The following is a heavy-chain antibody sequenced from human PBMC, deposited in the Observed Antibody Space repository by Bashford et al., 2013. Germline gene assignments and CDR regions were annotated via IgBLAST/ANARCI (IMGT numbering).Heavy chain of an antibody. CDR3: VKDKKGIFGALQN. V-gene: IGHV3-23*01. CDR2: LSASGSLT. J-gene: IGHJ4*02. D-gene: IGHD3-3*01. Sequence: VRQAPGKGLEWVSGLSASGSLTYYADSVKGRFTISRDNSENMVFLQMNSLRVEDTAVYYCVKDKKGIFGALQNWGQGTLVTVSS.